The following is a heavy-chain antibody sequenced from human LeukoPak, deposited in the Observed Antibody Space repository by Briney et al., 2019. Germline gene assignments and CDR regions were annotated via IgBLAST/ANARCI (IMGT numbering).Heavy chain of an antibody. V-gene: IGHV3-23*01. CDR1: GFTFNSYA. CDR2: ISGSGGST. Sequence: QSGGSLRLSCAVSGFTFNSYAMSWVRQAPGKGLEWVSTISGSGGSTYYADSVKGRFTISRDNAKNSLYLQMNSLRAEDTAVYYCAREGCSSTSCYDYWGQGTLVTVSS. J-gene: IGHJ4*02. CDR3: AREGCSSTSCYDY. D-gene: IGHD2-2*01.